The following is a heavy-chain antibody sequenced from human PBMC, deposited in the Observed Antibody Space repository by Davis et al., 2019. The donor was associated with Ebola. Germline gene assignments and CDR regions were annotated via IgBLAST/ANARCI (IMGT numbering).Heavy chain of an antibody. D-gene: IGHD2-2*02. V-gene: IGHV3-7*03. J-gene: IGHJ4*02. CDR2: IKQDGSEK. CDR3: ARVDIVVVPAAILDSSSSGPYFDY. CDR1: GFTFSSYW. Sequence: PGGSLRLSCAASGFTFSSYWMSWVRQAPGKGLEWVANIKQDGSEKYYVDSVKGRFTISRDNAKNSLYLQMNSLRAEDTAVYYCARVDIVVVPAAILDSSSSGPYFDYWGQGTLVTVSS.